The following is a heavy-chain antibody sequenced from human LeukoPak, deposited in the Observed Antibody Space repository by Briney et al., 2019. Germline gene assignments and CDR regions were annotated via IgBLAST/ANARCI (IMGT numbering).Heavy chain of an antibody. CDR3: ARDRILDY. V-gene: IGHV3-48*03. D-gene: IGHD2/OR15-2a*01. CDR2: ISSSGSTM. Sequence: PGGPLRLSCAASGFTFSSYEMNWVRQAPGKGLEWISYISSSGSTMYADSVKGRFTISRDNAKNSLYLQMNSLRAEDTAVYYCARDRILDYWGQGTLVTVSS. CDR1: GFTFSSYE. J-gene: IGHJ4*02.